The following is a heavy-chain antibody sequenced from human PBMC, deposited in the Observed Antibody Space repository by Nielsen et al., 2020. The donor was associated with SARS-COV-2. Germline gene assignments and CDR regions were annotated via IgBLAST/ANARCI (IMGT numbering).Heavy chain of an antibody. D-gene: IGHD6-13*01. CDR1: GFTFDDYA. CDR3: AKSRENGIAAAGLDY. CDR2: ISWNSGSI. Sequence: SLKISCAASGFTFDDYAMHWVRQAPGKGLEWVSGISWNSGSIGYADSVKGRFTISRDNAKNSLYLQMNSLRAEDTALYCCAKSRENGIAAAGLDYWGQGTLVTVSS. J-gene: IGHJ4*02. V-gene: IGHV3-9*01.